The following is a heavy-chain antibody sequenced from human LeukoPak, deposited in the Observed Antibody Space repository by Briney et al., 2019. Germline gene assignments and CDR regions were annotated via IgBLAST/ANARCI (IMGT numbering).Heavy chain of an antibody. Sequence: GGSLRLSCAASGFRFSSYAMTWVRQAPGKGLEWVSAISGGGGTTYYADSVRGRFTISRDSSKNTLYLQVSSLRAEDTAVYYCAKDGTNYYGSGSSDVWGKGTTVTVSS. CDR2: ISGGGGTT. D-gene: IGHD3-10*01. V-gene: IGHV3-23*01. J-gene: IGHJ6*04. CDR3: AKDGTNYYGSGSSDV. CDR1: GFRFSSYA.